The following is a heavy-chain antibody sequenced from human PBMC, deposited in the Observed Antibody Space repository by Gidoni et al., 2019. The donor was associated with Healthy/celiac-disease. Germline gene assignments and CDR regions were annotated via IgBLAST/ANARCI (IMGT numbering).Heavy chain of an antibody. J-gene: IGHJ4*02. CDR2: ISAYNGNT. CDR1: GYTFTSYG. CDR3: ARDRGEWELLPPDFDY. Sequence: VSCKASGYTFTSYGISWVRQAPGQGLEWMGWISAYNGNTNYAQKLQGRVTMTTDTSTSTAYMELRSLRSDDTAVYYCARDRGEWELLPPDFDYWGQGTLVTVSS. V-gene: IGHV1-18*01. D-gene: IGHD1-26*01.